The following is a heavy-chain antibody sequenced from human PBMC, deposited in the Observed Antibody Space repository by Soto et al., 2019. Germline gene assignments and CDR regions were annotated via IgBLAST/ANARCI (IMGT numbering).Heavy chain of an antibody. CDR3: ARETCGGDCYPDY. Sequence: EVQLVESGGGLVKPGGSLRLSCAASGFTFSSYSMNWVRQAPGKGLEWVSSISSSSSYIYYADSVKGRFTISRDNAKNSLYLQMNSLRAEDTAVYYCARETCGGDCYPDYWGQGTLVIVSS. J-gene: IGHJ4*02. CDR2: ISSSSSYI. D-gene: IGHD2-21*01. V-gene: IGHV3-21*01. CDR1: GFTFSSYS.